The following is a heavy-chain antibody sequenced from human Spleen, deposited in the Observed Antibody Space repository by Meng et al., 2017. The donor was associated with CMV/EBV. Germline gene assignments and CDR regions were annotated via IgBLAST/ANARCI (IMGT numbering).Heavy chain of an antibody. CDR1: GFTVSSNY. J-gene: IGHJ4*02. V-gene: IGHV3-53*01. CDR2: IYSGGST. Sequence: GESLKISCAASGFTVSSNYMSWVRQAPGKGLEWVSVIYSGGSTYYADSVKGRFTISRDNSKNTLYLQMNSLRAEDTAVYYCAKARQELLWFGDAEEGFDYWGQGTLVTVSS. D-gene: IGHD3-10*01. CDR3: AKARQELLWFGDAEEGFDY.